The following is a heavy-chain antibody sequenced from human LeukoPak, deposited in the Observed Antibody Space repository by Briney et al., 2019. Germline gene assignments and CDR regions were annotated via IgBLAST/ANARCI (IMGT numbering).Heavy chain of an antibody. Sequence: SETLSLTCAVYGGSFSGYYWSWIRQPPGKGLEWIEEINHSGSTNYNPSLKSRVTISVDTSKNQFSLKLSSVTAADTAVYYCARGLVVPAAILIGWFDPWGQGTLVTVSS. CDR3: ARGLVVPAAILIGWFDP. CDR2: INHSGST. CDR1: GGSFSGYY. J-gene: IGHJ5*02. V-gene: IGHV4-34*01. D-gene: IGHD2-2*01.